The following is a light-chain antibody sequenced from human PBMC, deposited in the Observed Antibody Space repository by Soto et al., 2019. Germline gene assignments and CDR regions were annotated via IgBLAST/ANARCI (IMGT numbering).Light chain of an antibody. J-gene: IGKJ2*01. V-gene: IGKV3-20*01. CDR3: QQFGSSPLYT. Sequence: EIVLTQSPGTLSLSPGERVTLSCRASQSVSSSYLAWYLQKPGQAPRLLIYGASSRATGIPDRFSGSGSGTDFTLTISRLEPEDFAVYYCQQFGSSPLYTFGQGTKLEIK. CDR1: QSVSSSY. CDR2: GAS.